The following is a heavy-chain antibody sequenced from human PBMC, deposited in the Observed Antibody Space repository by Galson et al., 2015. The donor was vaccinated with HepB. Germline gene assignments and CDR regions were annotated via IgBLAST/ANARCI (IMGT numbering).Heavy chain of an antibody. CDR1: GFTFSSYG. D-gene: IGHD4-17*01. J-gene: IGHJ4*02. CDR2: ISYDGSNK. CDR3: AKDEEVDYGDYGYFDY. Sequence: SLRLSCAASGFTFSSYGMHWVRQAPGKGLEWVAVISYDGSNKYYADSVKGRFTISRDNSKNTLYLQMNSLRAEDTAVYYCAKDEEVDYGDYGYFDYWGQGTLVTVSS. V-gene: IGHV3-30*18.